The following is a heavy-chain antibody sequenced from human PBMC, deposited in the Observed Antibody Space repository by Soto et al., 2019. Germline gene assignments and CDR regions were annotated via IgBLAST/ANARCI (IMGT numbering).Heavy chain of an antibody. D-gene: IGHD3-16*01. CDR2: ISEGGTTT. Sequence: EVQLVESGGGLAQSGGSLRLSCAASGFMFNDYEMNWVRQAPGKGLEWVSYISEGGTTTHYTDSVKGRFTISRDNAKESLYLQMNSLTPEDTATYFCVRDARGGGLFLCDCWGQGVVVSVSS. CDR3: VRDARGGGLFLCDC. CDR1: GFMFNDYE. V-gene: IGHV3-48*03. J-gene: IGHJ4*02.